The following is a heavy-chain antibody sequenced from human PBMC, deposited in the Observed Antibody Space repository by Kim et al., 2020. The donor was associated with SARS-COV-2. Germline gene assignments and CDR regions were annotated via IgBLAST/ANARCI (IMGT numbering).Heavy chain of an antibody. J-gene: IGHJ6*02. V-gene: IGHV3-15*01. CDR3: TTEPQLLWFGRYYYYGMDV. CDR2: IKSKTDGGTT. Sequence: GGSLRLSCAASGFTFSNAWMSWVRQAPGKGLEWVGRIKSKTDGGTTDYAAPVKGRFTISRDDSKNTLYLQMNSLKTEDTAVYYCTTEPQLLWFGRYYYYGMDVWGQGTTVTVSS. D-gene: IGHD3-10*01. CDR1: GFTFSNAW.